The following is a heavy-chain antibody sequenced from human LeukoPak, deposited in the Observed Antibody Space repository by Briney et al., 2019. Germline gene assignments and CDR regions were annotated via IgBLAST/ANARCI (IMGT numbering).Heavy chain of an antibody. CDR1: GGSISSGGYY. CDR3: ARVLQNYGDPDPDAFDI. D-gene: IGHD4-17*01. J-gene: IGHJ3*02. Sequence: PSQTLSLTCTVSGGSISSGGYYWSWIRQPPGKGLEWIGYIYHSGSTYYNPSLKSRVTISVDRSKNQFSLKLSSVTAADTAVYYCARVLQNYGDPDPDAFDIWGQGTMVTVSS. V-gene: IGHV4-30-2*01. CDR2: IYHSGST.